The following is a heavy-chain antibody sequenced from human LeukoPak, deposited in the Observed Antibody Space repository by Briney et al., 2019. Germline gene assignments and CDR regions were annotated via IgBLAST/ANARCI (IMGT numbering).Heavy chain of an antibody. D-gene: IGHD3-10*01. CDR1: GFTFSSYS. V-gene: IGHV3-21*01. Sequence: GGSLRLSCAASGFTFSSYSMNWVRQAPGKGLEWVSSISSSSSYIYYADSVKGQFTISRDNAKNSLYLQMNSLRAEDTAAYYCARDIWFGIDAFDIWGQGTMVTVSS. J-gene: IGHJ3*02. CDR3: ARDIWFGIDAFDI. CDR2: ISSSSSYI.